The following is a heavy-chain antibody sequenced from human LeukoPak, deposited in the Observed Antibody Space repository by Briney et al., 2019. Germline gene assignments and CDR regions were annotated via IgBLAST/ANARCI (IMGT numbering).Heavy chain of an antibody. CDR3: TTGGGCSSATCSTPGVDY. CDR2: IKSKTDGGTT. D-gene: IGHD2-2*01. V-gene: IGHV3-15*01. Sequence: GGSLRLSCVASRFSFNSAWMSWVRQAPGKGLEWVGRIKSKTDGGTTDHAAPVKGRFTISRDDSKNTLYLQMSSLKSDDTAVYYCTTGGGCSSATCSTPGVDYWGQGTLVTVSS. J-gene: IGHJ4*02. CDR1: RFSFNSAW.